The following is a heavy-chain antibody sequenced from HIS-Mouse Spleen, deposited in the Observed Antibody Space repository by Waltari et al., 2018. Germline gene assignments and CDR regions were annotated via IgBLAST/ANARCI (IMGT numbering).Heavy chain of an antibody. CDR2: IYYSGST. D-gene: IGHD6-13*01. CDR1: GGSLRSSSYS. Sequence: QLQLQESGPGLVKPSETLSLTCTVPGGSLRSSSYSWGWIRQPPGKGLEWIGSIYYSGSTYYNPSLKSRVTISVDTSKNQFSLKLSSVTAADTAVYYCAREIPYSSSWYDWYFDLWGRGTLVTVSS. J-gene: IGHJ2*01. CDR3: AREIPYSSSWYDWYFDL. V-gene: IGHV4-39*07.